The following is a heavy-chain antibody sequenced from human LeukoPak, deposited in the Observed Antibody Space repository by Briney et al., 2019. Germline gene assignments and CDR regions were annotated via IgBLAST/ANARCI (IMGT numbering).Heavy chain of an antibody. CDR2: IYYSGST. CDR3: ARGTGNYWRYYVDV. D-gene: IGHD1-1*01. CDR1: IGSISSTNYY. Sequence: SETLSLTCTVSIGSISSTNYYWGWIRQPPGKGLEWIGTIYYSGSTYYNPSLKSRLTMSVDTSKHQFSLNLSSVTAADTAVYYCARGTGNYWRYYVDVWGKGTTVTISS. V-gene: IGHV4-39*01. J-gene: IGHJ6*03.